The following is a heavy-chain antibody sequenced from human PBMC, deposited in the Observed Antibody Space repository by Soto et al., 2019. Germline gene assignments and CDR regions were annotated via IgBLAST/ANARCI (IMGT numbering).Heavy chain of an antibody. CDR1: GGSITTGGRY. J-gene: IGHJ3*02. CDR3: AQALVFTGGDGFDI. V-gene: IGHV4-31*02. D-gene: IGHD1-1*01. CDR2: IYYSGNT. Sequence: QVRLQEWGPGLVKPSQTLSLKCSVSGGSITTGGRYWSWIRQLPGKGLEWIGDIYYSGNTYYNASLKIRVTISVEAAKNQSSLKLSSVTAADTAVYYCAQALVFTGGDGFDIWGQGRLVTVSS.